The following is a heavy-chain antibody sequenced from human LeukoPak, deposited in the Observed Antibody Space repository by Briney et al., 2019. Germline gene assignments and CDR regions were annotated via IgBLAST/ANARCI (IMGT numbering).Heavy chain of an antibody. CDR3: AKITADGITIY. J-gene: IGHJ4*02. CDR1: GYTFTSYY. V-gene: IGHV1-46*01. Sequence: ASVKVSCKASGYTFTSYYMHWVRQAPGQGLEWMGIINPSGGSTSYAQKFQGRVTMTRDTSTSTVYMELSSLRSEDTAVYYCAKITADGITIYWGQGTLVTVSS. D-gene: IGHD3-9*01. CDR2: INPSGGST.